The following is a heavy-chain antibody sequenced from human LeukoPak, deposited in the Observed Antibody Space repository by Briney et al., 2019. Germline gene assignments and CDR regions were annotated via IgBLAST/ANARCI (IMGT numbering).Heavy chain of an antibody. D-gene: IGHD2/OR15-2a*01. V-gene: IGHV4-59*08. CDR3: ARQAGYLSP. J-gene: IGHJ5*02. CDR1: GGAFSTFY. Sequence: SETLSLTCTVSGGAFSTFYWSWIRQPPGKGPEWISHIYYSGSTNYNPSLKSRVTISLDTSKNQFSLKLSSVTAADTAVYYCARQAGYLSPWGQGTLVTVSP. CDR2: IYYSGST.